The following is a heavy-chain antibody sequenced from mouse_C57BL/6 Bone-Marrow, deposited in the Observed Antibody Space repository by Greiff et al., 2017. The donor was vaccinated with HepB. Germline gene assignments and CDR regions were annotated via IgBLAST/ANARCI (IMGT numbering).Heavy chain of an antibody. CDR1: GYTFTSYW. CDR3: ARENWDVRFAY. D-gene: IGHD4-1*01. Sequence: QVQLQQPGAELVKPGASVKLSCKASGYTFTSYWMHWVKQRPGQGLEWIGMIHPNSGSTNYNEKFKSKATLTVDKSSSTAYMQLSSLTSEDSAVYYGARENWDVRFAYWGQGTLVTVSA. J-gene: IGHJ3*01. V-gene: IGHV1-64*01. CDR2: IHPNSGST.